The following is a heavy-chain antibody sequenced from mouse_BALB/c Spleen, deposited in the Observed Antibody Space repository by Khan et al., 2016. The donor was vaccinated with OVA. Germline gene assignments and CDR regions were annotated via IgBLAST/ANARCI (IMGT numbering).Heavy chain of an antibody. CDR1: GYTFTNYR. Sequence: QIQLVQSGPELKKPGETVTISCKASGYTFTNYRMNWMKQAPGKGLKWMGWINTYTGEPTYGDDFKGRFAFSLETLASTAYLQINNLKNEDMATYFCARESSYWYFEVWGAGTTVTVSS. CDR3: ARESSYWYFEV. V-gene: IGHV9-1*02. D-gene: IGHD1-1*01. J-gene: IGHJ1*01. CDR2: INTYTGEP.